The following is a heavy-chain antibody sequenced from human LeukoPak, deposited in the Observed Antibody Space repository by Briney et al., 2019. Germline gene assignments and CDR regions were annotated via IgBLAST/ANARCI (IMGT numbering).Heavy chain of an antibody. CDR2: IYTSGST. Sequence: SQTLSLTCTVSGGSISSGSYYWSWIRQPAGTGLEWIGRIYTSGSTNYNPSLKSRVTISVDTSKNQFSLKLSSVTAADTAVYCCARLSSYYYYMDVWGKGTTVTISS. D-gene: IGHD2-2*01. J-gene: IGHJ6*03. CDR3: ARLSSYYYYMDV. V-gene: IGHV4-61*02. CDR1: GGSISSGSYY.